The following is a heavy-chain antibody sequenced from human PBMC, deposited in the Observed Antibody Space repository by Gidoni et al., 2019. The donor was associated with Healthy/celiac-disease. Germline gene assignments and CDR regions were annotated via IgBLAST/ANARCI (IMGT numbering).Heavy chain of an antibody. J-gene: IGHJ4*02. CDR3: ATGNWNYGY. D-gene: IGHD1-7*01. Sequence: RQAPGKGLEWMGGFDPEDGETIYAQKFQGRVTMTEDTSTDTAYMELSSLRSEDTAVYYCATGNWNYGYWGQGTLVTVSS. V-gene: IGHV1-24*01. CDR2: FDPEDGET.